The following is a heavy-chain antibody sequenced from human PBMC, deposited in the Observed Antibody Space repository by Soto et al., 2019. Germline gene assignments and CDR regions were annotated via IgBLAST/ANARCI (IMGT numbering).Heavy chain of an antibody. CDR2: IYYSGST. V-gene: IGHV4-30-4*01. Sequence: QVQLQESGPGLVKPSQTLSLTCTVSGGSISSGDYYWSWIRQPPGKGLEWIGYIYYSGSTYYNPSLTSRGTISVDTSKNQFSLKLSSVTAADTAVYYCARESAVMAARPDYWGQGTLVTVSS. CDR3: ARESAVMAARPDY. J-gene: IGHJ4*02. CDR1: GGSISSGDYY. D-gene: IGHD6-6*01.